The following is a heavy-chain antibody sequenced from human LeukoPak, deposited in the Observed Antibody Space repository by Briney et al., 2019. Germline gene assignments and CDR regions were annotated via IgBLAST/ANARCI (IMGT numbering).Heavy chain of an antibody. CDR3: AKGRQEWWTVDALDI. D-gene: IGHD2-8*01. J-gene: IGHJ3*02. CDR1: GFTFSSYG. Sequence: GGSLRLSCAASGFTFSSYGMHWVRQAPGKALEWVALISFDGSKKFYADSVKGRFTISRDNSKNTLYLQMNSLIPDDTAVFYCAKGRQEWWTVDALDIWGQGTMVTVSS. CDR2: ISFDGSKK. V-gene: IGHV3-30*18.